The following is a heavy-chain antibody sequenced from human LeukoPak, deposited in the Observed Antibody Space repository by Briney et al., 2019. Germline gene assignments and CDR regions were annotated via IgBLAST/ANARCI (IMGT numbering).Heavy chain of an antibody. Sequence: GGSLRLSCAASGFTFSSYAMSWVRQAPGKGLEWVSAISGSGGSTYYADSVKGRFTISRDNSKNTLYLQMNSLRAEDTAVYYCAKDLFPYYDLWSGYYDPTLFDYWGQGTLVTVSS. J-gene: IGHJ4*02. CDR1: GFTFSSYA. CDR3: AKDLFPYYDLWSGYYDPTLFDY. D-gene: IGHD3-3*01. V-gene: IGHV3-23*01. CDR2: ISGSGGST.